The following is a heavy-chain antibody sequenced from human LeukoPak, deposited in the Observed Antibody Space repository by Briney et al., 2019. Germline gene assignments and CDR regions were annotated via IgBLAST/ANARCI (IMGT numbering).Heavy chain of an antibody. CDR2: TYPGDSDT. CDR1: GYSFTSYW. J-gene: IGHJ4*02. CDR3: ARAGTHCSGGSCYSNY. V-gene: IGHV5-51*01. Sequence: GESLKISCKGSGYSFTSYWIGWVRQMPGKGLEWMGITYPGDSDTRYSPSFQGQVTISADKSISTAYLQWSSLKASDTAMYYCARAGTHCSGGSCYSNYWGQGTLVTVSS. D-gene: IGHD2-15*01.